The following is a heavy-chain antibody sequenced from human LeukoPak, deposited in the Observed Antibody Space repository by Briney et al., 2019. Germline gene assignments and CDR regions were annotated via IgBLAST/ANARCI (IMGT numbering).Heavy chain of an antibody. J-gene: IGHJ5*02. V-gene: IGHV4-59*08. D-gene: IGHD3-10*01. CDR1: GGSISSYY. CDR3: AGLGNTSVRGVIIAANWFDP. CDR2: INYSGST. Sequence: WETLSLTCTVSGGSISSYYWSWIRQPPGKGLEWIGYINYSGSTKYNASLKSGVIISVDMSKNQFSLQLSTVMAADTAVYYYAGLGNTSVRGVIIAANWFDPWGQGTLVTVSS.